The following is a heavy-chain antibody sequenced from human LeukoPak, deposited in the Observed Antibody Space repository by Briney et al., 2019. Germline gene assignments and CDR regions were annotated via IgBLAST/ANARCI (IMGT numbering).Heavy chain of an antibody. CDR1: GYTFTSYG. D-gene: IGHD3-3*01. V-gene: IGHV1-18*01. J-gene: IGHJ6*03. Sequence: ASVKVSCKASGYTFTSYGISWVRQAPGQGLEWMGWISAYNGNTNYAQKLQGRVTVTTDTSTSTAYMELRSLRSDDTAVYYCARLGWLPKEYYYYYMDVWGKGTTVTVSS. CDR2: ISAYNGNT. CDR3: ARLGWLPKEYYYYYMDV.